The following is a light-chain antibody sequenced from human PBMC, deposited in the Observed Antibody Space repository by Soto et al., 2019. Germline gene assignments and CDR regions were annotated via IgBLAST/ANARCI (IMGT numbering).Light chain of an antibody. CDR3: QQYNYYLWP. J-gene: IGKJ1*01. CDR2: ATS. V-gene: IGKV1-8*01. Sequence: IRVNISVSALSASTRGRVTITCRASQGISSYLAWYQQKPGKAPKLLIYATSTLQSGVPPRFSGSGSGTDFTLTISCLQSEDFATYYSQQYNYYLWPFGHGS. CDR1: QGISSY.